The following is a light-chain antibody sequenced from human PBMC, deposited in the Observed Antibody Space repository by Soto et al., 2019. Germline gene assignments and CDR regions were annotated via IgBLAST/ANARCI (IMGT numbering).Light chain of an antibody. V-gene: IGKV1-12*01. Sequence: IQMTQSPSXVSASVGDRVTITCRASERINTYLAWYQQQPGKAPKLLIYAASSLQSGVPSRFSGSGSGAEFTLTISNLQPEDFATYYCQQANSPPLTFGGGTKVDIK. CDR3: QQANSPPLT. J-gene: IGKJ4*01. CDR2: AAS. CDR1: ERINTY.